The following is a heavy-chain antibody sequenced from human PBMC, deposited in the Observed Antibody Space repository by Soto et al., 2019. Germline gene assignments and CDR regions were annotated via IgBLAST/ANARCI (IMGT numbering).Heavy chain of an antibody. CDR3: AKDDFTDRGDDYFDY. V-gene: IGHV3-23*01. Sequence: GGSLRLSCAASGFSFTNFAMSWVRQAPGKRLEWVAGIGASGDITWYADSVKGRLSISRDNSKNTLYLQLNSLRFEDTAVYYCAKDDFTDRGDDYFDYWGPGTLDTVSS. J-gene: IGHJ4*02. CDR2: IGASGDIT. D-gene: IGHD2-21*02. CDR1: GFSFTNFA.